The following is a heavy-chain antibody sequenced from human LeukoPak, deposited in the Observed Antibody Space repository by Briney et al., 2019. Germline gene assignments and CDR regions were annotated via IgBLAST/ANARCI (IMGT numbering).Heavy chain of an antibody. Sequence: ASVKVSRKCSGYTFTGYYMHWVRHAPGQGLERMGGINPNSGGTNYAQKFQGRVTMTRDTSISTAYMELSRLRSDDTAVYYCARSDCSSTSCYVGDDWFDPWGQGTLVTVSS. J-gene: IGHJ5*02. V-gene: IGHV1-2*02. D-gene: IGHD2-2*01. CDR2: INPNSGGT. CDR3: ARSDCSSTSCYVGDDWFDP. CDR1: GYTFTGYY.